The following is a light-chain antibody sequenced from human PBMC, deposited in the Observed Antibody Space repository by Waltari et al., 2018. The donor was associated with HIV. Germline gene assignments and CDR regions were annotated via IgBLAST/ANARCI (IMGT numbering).Light chain of an antibody. Sequence: QSVLTQPPSASGTPGQRVTISCSGSSSNIGRNYVYWYQQLPGTAPKLLIYTNNQRPSGFPDRFSGSKSGTSASLAISGLRSEDEADYYRAAWDASLSVVFGGGTKLTVL. V-gene: IGLV1-47*01. CDR1: SSNIGRNY. J-gene: IGLJ2*01. CDR2: TNN. CDR3: AAWDASLSVV.